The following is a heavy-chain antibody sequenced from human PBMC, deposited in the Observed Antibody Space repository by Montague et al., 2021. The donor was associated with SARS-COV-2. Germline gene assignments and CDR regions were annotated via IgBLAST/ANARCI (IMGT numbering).Heavy chain of an antibody. CDR1: GGSISSSSYY. CDR3: ARVGRQQLVRLSGMDV. Sequence: SETLSLTCTVSGGSISSSSYYWGWIRQPPGKGLEWLGGIYYSGSTYYNPSLKSRVTISVDTSKNQFSLKLSSVTAADTAVYYCARVGRQQLVRLSGMDVWGQGTTVTVSS. D-gene: IGHD6-13*01. V-gene: IGHV4-39*07. CDR2: IYYSGST. J-gene: IGHJ6*02.